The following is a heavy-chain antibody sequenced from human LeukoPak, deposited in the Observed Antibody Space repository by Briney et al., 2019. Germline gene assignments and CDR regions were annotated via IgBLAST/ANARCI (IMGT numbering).Heavy chain of an antibody. D-gene: IGHD3-3*01. V-gene: IGHV1-2*02. CDR2: INPNSGGT. J-gene: IGHJ4*02. CDR3: ASRVGVDYDFWSGTPDY. Sequence: ASVKVSCKASGYTFHAWYIHWVRQAPGQGLEWMGWINPNSGGTNYAQKFQGRVTMTRDTSISTAYMELSRLRSDDTAVYYCASRVGVDYDFWSGTPDYWGQGTLVTVSS. CDR1: GYTFHAWY.